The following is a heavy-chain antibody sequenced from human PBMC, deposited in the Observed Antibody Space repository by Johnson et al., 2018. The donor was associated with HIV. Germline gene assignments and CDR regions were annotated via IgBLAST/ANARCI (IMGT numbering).Heavy chain of an antibody. CDR3: ARDPAYSSTWEGAFDV. D-gene: IGHD6-19*01. V-gene: IGHV3-30*04. J-gene: IGHJ3*01. Sequence: QVQLVESGGGVVQAGRSLRLSCAASGFTFSSYSLHWVRQAPGKGLEWVAVTSYDGGNKYYADSVKGRFTISRDNSKNTLSLQMDSLRPEDTAVYYCARDPAYSSTWEGAFDVWGQGTMVTVSS. CDR2: TSYDGGNK. CDR1: GFTFSSYS.